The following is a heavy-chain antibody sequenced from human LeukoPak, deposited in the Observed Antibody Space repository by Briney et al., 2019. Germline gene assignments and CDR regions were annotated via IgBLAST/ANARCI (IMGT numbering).Heavy chain of an antibody. Sequence: PSETLSLTCTVSGGSISGSYWSWIRQPPGKGLEWIGYIYYIGSTNYHPTLKSRVTISVDTSKNQFSLKLTSVTAADTAVYYCAAGEDYWGQGTLVTVSS. CDR1: GGSISGSY. J-gene: IGHJ4*02. CDR3: AAGEDY. D-gene: IGHD3-16*01. V-gene: IGHV4-59*01. CDR2: IYYIGST.